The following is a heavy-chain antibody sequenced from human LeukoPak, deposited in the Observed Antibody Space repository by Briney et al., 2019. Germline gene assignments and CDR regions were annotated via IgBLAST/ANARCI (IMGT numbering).Heavy chain of an antibody. Sequence: PGGSLRLSCAASGFTFDDYGLSWVRQAPGKGLEWVSTINWNGGSTGYADSVKGRFTISRDNAKNSLYLQMNSLRAEDTAVHYCARPSFRTGSYFDHWGQGTLVTVSS. CDR1: GFTFDDYG. V-gene: IGHV3-20*04. D-gene: IGHD3/OR15-3a*01. J-gene: IGHJ4*02. CDR3: ARPSFRTGSYFDH. CDR2: INWNGGST.